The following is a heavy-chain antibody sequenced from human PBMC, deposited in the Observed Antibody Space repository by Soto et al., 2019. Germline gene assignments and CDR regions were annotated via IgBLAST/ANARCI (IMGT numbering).Heavy chain of an antibody. Sequence: VQLLESGGGLVQPGGSLRLSCATSGFTFDSYDMSWVRQAPGKGLEWVAGISRRGTDTDYADSVKGGFTVSRDNSKNRLYMQMNALRDEDTAVYYCALWVGVLPPERKLWGGPIDYWGQGTLVTVSS. CDR3: ALWVGVLPPERKLWGGPIDY. V-gene: IGHV3-23*01. CDR1: GFTFDSYD. J-gene: IGHJ4*02. CDR2: ISRRGTDT. D-gene: IGHD2-21*01.